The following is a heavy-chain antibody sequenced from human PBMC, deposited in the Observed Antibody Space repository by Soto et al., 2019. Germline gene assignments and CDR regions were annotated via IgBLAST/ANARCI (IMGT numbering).Heavy chain of an antibody. D-gene: IGHD2-2*01. CDR2: ISYDGANK. CDR1: GFTFSSYA. Sequence: QVQLVESGGGVVQPGRSLRLSCAASGFTFSSYAMPWVRQAPGKGLEWVAVISYDGANKYYADSVKGRFTISRDSTKNTVYSQMNSQRAEDTAVYFCARGCYCNSTSCYRCGMDVWGKGTTVTVSS. V-gene: IGHV3-30-3*01. J-gene: IGHJ6*04. CDR3: ARGCYCNSTSCYRCGMDV.